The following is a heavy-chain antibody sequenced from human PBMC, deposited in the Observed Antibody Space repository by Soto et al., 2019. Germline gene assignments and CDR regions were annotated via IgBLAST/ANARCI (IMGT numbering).Heavy chain of an antibody. CDR2: IYYSGSS. Sequence: QVQLQESGPGLVKPSQTLSLTCTVSGGSITSDDYYFSWIRQPPGKGMEWIGYIYYSGSSFYNPSLKRRVTFSVDTSKNQFSLKLSTVTAADTAVDYCARVPYIGTDYAPTNVDHWGQGTLVTVSS. V-gene: IGHV4-30-4*01. CDR1: GGSITSDDYY. CDR3: ARVPYIGTDYAPTNVDH. D-gene: IGHD1-26*01. J-gene: IGHJ4*02.